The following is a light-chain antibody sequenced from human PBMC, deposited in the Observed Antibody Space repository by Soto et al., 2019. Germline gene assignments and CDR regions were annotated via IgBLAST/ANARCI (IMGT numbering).Light chain of an antibody. J-gene: IGKJ1*01. V-gene: IGKV3-20*01. Sequence: EIVLTQSPGTLSLSPGERATLSCRASQSVSSSYLAWYQQKPGQAPRLIIYGASSRATGIPDRFSGSGYGANLTLTISRLGPEDFAMYYCQQYGSSPRTFGQGTKVDIK. CDR3: QQYGSSPRT. CDR1: QSVSSSY. CDR2: GAS.